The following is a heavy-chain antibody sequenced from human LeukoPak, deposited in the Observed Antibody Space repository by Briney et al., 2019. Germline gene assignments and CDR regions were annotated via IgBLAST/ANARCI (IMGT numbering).Heavy chain of an antibody. CDR3: ASARGMASDSIDF. Sequence: GGSLRLSCAASGFTFSNYGMHWVRQAPGKGLEWVAFIRYDGSNKYYGDSVKGRFTISRDNSKNTLCLQMNSLRAEDTAVYYCASARGMASDSIDFWGQGTLVTVSS. CDR1: GFTFSNYG. D-gene: IGHD3-10*01. V-gene: IGHV3-30*02. CDR2: IRYDGSNK. J-gene: IGHJ4*02.